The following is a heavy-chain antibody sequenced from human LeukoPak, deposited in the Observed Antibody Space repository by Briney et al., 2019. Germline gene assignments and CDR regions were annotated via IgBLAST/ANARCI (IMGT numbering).Heavy chain of an antibody. V-gene: IGHV3-23*01. J-gene: IGHJ4*02. CDR2: ISGSGGST. CDR1: GLTFSSYA. Sequence: GGSLRLSCAASGLTFSSYAMSWVRQAPGKGLEWVSAISGSGGSTYYADSVKGRFTISRDNSKNTLYLQMNSLRAEDTAVYYCAKATRVVVVAATLDYWGQGTLVTVSS. D-gene: IGHD2-15*01. CDR3: AKATRVVVVAATLDY.